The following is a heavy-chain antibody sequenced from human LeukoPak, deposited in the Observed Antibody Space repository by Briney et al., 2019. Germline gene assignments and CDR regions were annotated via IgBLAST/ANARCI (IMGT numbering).Heavy chain of an antibody. Sequence: GGSLRLSCVGSGFTFSDAWMSWVRQSPGKGLEWVAVIWYDGSIKRYADSVKGRITISRVDSKNTLYLQVDSLRAEDTAVYYCARDIGSNGNYHFDYWGQGTLVTVSS. CDR1: GFTFSDAW. J-gene: IGHJ4*02. V-gene: IGHV3-33*01. D-gene: IGHD4-17*01. CDR2: IWYDGSIK. CDR3: ARDIGSNGNYHFDY.